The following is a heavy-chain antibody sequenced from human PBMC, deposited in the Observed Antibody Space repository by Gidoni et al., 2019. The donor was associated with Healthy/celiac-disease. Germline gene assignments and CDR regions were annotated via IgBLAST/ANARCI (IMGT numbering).Heavy chain of an antibody. J-gene: IGHJ4*02. V-gene: IGHV3-30*18. D-gene: IGHD6-19*01. CDR2: ISYDGSNK. CDR3: AKDWVAVAGRNY. Sequence: QAPGKGLEWVAVISYDGSNKYYADSVKGRFTISRDNSKNTLYLQMNSLRAEDTAVYYCAKDWVAVAGRNYWGQGTLVTVSS.